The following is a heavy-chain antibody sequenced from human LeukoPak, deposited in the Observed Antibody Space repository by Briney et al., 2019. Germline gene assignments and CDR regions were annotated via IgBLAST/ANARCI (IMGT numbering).Heavy chain of an antibody. CDR2: FDPEDGET. CDR1: GYTLTQIS. D-gene: IGHD5-24*01. Sequence: LGALVKVSCKVSGYTLTQISMHWVRQAPGKGLEWMGGFDPEDGETIYAEKFQGRGTMSEDISTDTAYMELSSLRSEDTAVYYCATNPGWLQSYWYFDLWGRGTLVTVSS. V-gene: IGHV1-24*01. CDR3: ATNPGWLQSYWYFDL. J-gene: IGHJ2*01.